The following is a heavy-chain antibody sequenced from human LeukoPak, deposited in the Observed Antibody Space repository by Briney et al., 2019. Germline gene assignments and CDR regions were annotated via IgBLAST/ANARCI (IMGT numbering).Heavy chain of an antibody. CDR3: ARDSAQHDFVRAKPKNVDTAMVLFDY. D-gene: IGHD5-18*01. Sequence: GASVKVSCKASGGTFSSYAISWVRQAPGQGLEWMGWISAYNGNTNYAQKLQGRVTMTTDTSTSTAYMELRSLRSDDAAVYYCARDSAQHDFVRAKPKNVDTAMVLFDYWGQGTLVTVSS. J-gene: IGHJ4*02. CDR2: ISAYNGNT. V-gene: IGHV1-18*01. CDR1: GGTFSSYA.